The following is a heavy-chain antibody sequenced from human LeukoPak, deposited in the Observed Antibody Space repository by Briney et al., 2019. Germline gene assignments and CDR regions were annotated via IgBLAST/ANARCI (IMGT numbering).Heavy chain of an antibody. CDR2: IYYSGST. Sequence: SETLSLTCTVSGGSISSGGYYWSWIRQHPGKGLEWIGYIYYSGSTYYNPSLKSRVTISVDTSKNQFSLKLSSVTAADTAVYYCARPVVDDAFDIWGQGTMVTVSS. CDR3: ARPVVDDAFDI. D-gene: IGHD2-2*01. J-gene: IGHJ3*02. V-gene: IGHV4-31*03. CDR1: GGSISSGGYY.